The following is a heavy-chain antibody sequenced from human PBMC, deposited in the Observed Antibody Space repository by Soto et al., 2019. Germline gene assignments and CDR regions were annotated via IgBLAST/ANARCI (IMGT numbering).Heavy chain of an antibody. CDR1: GFNFNTYG. CDR3: ARIQLDTIMALDY. D-gene: IGHD1-1*01. Sequence: QVQLVESGGGVVQPGRSLRLSCAASGFNFNTYGFHWVRQAPGKGLEWVAVIWSDGNNYYYTDSVKGRFTISRDSSKNSLYLQMHSLRVEDTAVYYCARIQLDTIMALDYWGQGTLVTVSS. V-gene: IGHV3-33*01. CDR2: IWSDGNNY. J-gene: IGHJ4*02.